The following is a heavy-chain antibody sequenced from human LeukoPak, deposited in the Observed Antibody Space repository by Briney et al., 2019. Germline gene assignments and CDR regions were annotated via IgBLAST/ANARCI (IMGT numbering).Heavy chain of an antibody. CDR1: GLTFSGYD. J-gene: IGHJ3*01. D-gene: IGHD2-8*01. Sequence: GGSLRLSCAASGLTFSGYDMHWVRQAPGKGLEWVSNIGGSGESTYYADSVKGRFTISRDNSKNTVFLQMNSLSRDDTAVYYCARRGGSNGWGAFDVWGQGTTITVSS. V-gene: IGHV3-23*01. CDR2: IGGSGEST. CDR3: ARRGGSNGWGAFDV.